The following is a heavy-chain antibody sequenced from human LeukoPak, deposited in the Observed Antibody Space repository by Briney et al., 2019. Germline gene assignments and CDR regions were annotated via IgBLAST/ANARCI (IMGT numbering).Heavy chain of an antibody. D-gene: IGHD1-26*01. J-gene: IGHJ4*02. CDR3: ARDPVGGSTIFDS. V-gene: IGHV4-34*01. Sequence: SETLSLTCAVYGGSFSGYYWNWIRQPPGKGLEWIGEINHSGSTNYNPSLKSRVTISVDTSKNQFSLKLSSVTAADTAVYFCARDPVGGSTIFDSWGQGTLVTVSS. CDR1: GGSFSGYY. CDR2: INHSGST.